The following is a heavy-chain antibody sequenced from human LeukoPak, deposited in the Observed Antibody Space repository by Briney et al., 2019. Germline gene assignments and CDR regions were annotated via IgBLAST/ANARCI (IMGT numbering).Heavy chain of an antibody. Sequence: GRSLRLSCAASGFTFSSYDMHWVRQVTGKGLEWVSEIGTAGDTDYAGSVKGRFTISREDAKNSLYLQMNSQRALDTSLYYCARGRGSSNWVRGAFDIWGQGTVVAVSS. CDR3: ARGRGSSNWVRGAFDI. CDR2: IGTAGDT. J-gene: IGHJ3*02. CDR1: GFTFSSYD. D-gene: IGHD6-13*01. V-gene: IGHV3-13*04.